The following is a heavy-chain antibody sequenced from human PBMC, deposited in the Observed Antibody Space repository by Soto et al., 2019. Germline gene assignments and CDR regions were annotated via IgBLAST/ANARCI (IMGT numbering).Heavy chain of an antibody. CDR2: IYYSGST. V-gene: IGHV4-59*01. D-gene: IGHD2-15*01. J-gene: IGHJ6*03. Sequence: SETLSLTCTVSGGSISSYYWSWIRQPPGKGLEWIGYIYYSGSTNYNPSLKSRVTISVDTSKNQFSLKLSSVTAADTAVYYCSRAPCSGGSCYGQAYYYYMDVWGKGTTVTVS. CDR3: SRAPCSGGSCYGQAYYYYMDV. CDR1: GGSISSYY.